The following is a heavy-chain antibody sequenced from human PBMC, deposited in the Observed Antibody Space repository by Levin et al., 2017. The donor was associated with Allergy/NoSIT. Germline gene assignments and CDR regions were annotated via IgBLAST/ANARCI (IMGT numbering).Heavy chain of an antibody. Sequence: RASVKVSCAASGFTFSSYALSWVRQAPGKGLEWVSAISGSGGSTYYADSVKGRFTISRDNSKNTLYLQMNSLRAEDTAVYYCAKDPAQQWLALYWYFDLWGRGTLVAVSS. CDR1: GFTFSSYA. CDR2: ISGSGGST. D-gene: IGHD6-19*01. J-gene: IGHJ2*01. V-gene: IGHV3-23*01. CDR3: AKDPAQQWLALYWYFDL.